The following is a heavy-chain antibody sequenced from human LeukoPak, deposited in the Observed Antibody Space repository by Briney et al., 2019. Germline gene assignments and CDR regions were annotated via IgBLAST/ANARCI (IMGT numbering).Heavy chain of an antibody. CDR1: GFTFSDYH. V-gene: IGHV3-11*04. CDR2: ISSSSSTT. D-gene: IGHD3-9*01. Sequence: TGGSLRLSCVASGFTFSDYHMXXIRQAPGXXLXXXSYISSSSSTTYYADSVKGRFTISRDNAKNSLYLQMNSLRDEDTAVYYCARDQSGYPYYFDYWGQGTLVTVSS. J-gene: IGHJ4*02. CDR3: ARDQSGYPYYFDY.